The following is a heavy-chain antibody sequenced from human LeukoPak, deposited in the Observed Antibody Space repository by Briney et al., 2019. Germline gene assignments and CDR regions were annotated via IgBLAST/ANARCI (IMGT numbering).Heavy chain of an antibody. J-gene: IGHJ4*02. Sequence: PGGPLRLSCAASGFTFRNACMIWVRQSPGKGREGVGRIKSKTDCGTTDYAAPVKGRFTISRDDSTSTLYMQMNSLKTEDTAVYYCTTLPALWSGYNAYWGQGTLVTVSS. CDR2: IKSKTDCGTT. CDR1: GFTFRNAC. D-gene: IGHD3-3*01. V-gene: IGHV3-15*01. CDR3: TTLPALWSGYNAY.